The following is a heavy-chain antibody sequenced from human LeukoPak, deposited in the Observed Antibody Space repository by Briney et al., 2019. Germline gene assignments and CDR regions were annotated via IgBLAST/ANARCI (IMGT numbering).Heavy chain of an antibody. CDR1: GFSFSSSA. CDR2: IHYDGYNK. J-gene: IGHJ4*02. V-gene: IGHV3-30*02. D-gene: IGHD4-17*01. Sequence: GGSLRLSCATSGFSFSSSAMHWVRQAPGEGLDWVAFIHYDGYNKYYSDSVKGRFTISRDNSKNTVYLQMNSLRAEDTALYYCAARRLTVATEIDYWGQGTLVTVSS. CDR3: AARRLTVATEIDY.